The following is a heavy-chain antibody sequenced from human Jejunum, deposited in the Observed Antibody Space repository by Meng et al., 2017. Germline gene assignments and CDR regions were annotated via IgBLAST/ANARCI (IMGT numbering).Heavy chain of an antibody. CDR1: GFSFSDQS. V-gene: IGHV3-23*01. CDR2: IVDRDGST. J-gene: IGHJ5*01. D-gene: IGHD3-10*01. Sequence: GGSLRLSSTASGFSFSDQSMSWVRQAPGKGLEWVSVIVDRDGSTYYADSVKGRFTISRDNSKNTLYLQMNNLRVDDTAVYHCANRAWLESWGQGTLVTVSS. CDR3: ANRAWLES.